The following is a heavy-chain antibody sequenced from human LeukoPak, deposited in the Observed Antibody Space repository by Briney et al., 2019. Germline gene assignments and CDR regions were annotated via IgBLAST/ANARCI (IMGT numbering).Heavy chain of an antibody. J-gene: IGHJ4*02. CDR3: ATGSVRYSASWYSQEGDY. CDR1: GFTFNAYS. Sequence: PGGSLRLSCAASGFTFNAYSMHWVRQAPGEGLDWVATISYDGNIKYYADSVKGRFTISRDNSKNTLYLQMNSLRAEDTAVYYCATGSVRYSASWYSQEGDYWGQGTLVTVSS. CDR2: ISYDGNIK. V-gene: IGHV3-30-3*01. D-gene: IGHD6-13*01.